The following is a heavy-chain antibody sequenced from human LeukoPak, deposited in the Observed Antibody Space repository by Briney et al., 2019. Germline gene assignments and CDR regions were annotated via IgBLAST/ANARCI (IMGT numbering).Heavy chain of an antibody. J-gene: IGHJ4*02. V-gene: IGHV1-2*02. Sequence: GASVKVSCKTSGYSFIDSYMQWVRRAPGQGLEWMGWINPKNGDTKYAQTFQDRVTMTRDTSIRTTYMELSSLRSDDTAIYYCGSEATAIGGVIVRVAYWGQGTLVSVSS. CDR3: GSEATAIGGVIVRVAY. D-gene: IGHD3-16*02. CDR2: INPKNGDT. CDR1: GYSFIDSY.